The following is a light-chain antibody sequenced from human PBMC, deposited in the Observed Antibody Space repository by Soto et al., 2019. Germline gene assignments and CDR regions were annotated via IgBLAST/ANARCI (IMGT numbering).Light chain of an antibody. J-gene: IGLJ2*01. Sequence: QSVLTQPPSASGSPGQSVTISCTGTSSDVGGYNFVSWYQQHPGKAPKLMIYEVSERPSGVPDRFSGSKSGNTASLTVSGLQSEYEADYYCSSYAGRNIVVFGGGTKLTVL. CDR1: SSDVGGYNF. CDR3: SSYAGRNIVV. V-gene: IGLV2-8*01. CDR2: EVS.